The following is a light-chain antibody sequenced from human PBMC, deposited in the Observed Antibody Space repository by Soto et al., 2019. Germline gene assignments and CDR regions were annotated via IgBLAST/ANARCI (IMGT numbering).Light chain of an antibody. Sequence: QSVLTXPPSASGTPGQRVTXXXSXXXXXIGSNYIYWYQQLPGTAPKLLIYRDSQRPSGVPDRFSGSKSGTSASLAISGLRSEDEADYYCAAWDDSLRGWVFGGGTKLTVL. V-gene: IGLV1-47*01. J-gene: IGLJ3*02. CDR1: XXXIGSNY. CDR2: RDS. CDR3: AAWDDSLRGWV.